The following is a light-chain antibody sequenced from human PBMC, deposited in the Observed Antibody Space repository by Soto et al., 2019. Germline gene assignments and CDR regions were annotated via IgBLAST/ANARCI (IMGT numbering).Light chain of an antibody. Sequence: QSVLTQPPSVSAAPGQKVSISCSGSSSNIGDNYVSWYQQLPGTAPKLLIYEDDKRPSGVPDRFSGSKSGTSATLAITGLQTVDEADYYCGAWDSSLSAVFGTGTKLTVL. V-gene: IGLV1-51*02. CDR2: EDD. J-gene: IGLJ1*01. CDR3: GAWDSSLSAV. CDR1: SSNIGDNY.